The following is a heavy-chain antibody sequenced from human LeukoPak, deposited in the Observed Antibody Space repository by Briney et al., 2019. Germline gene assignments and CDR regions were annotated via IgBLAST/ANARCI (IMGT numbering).Heavy chain of an antibody. CDR2: INSDGSWT. V-gene: IGHV3-74*01. Sequence: GGSLRLSCAASGNYWMHWVRQAPGKGLVWVSHINSDGSWTSYADSVKGRFTISKDNAKNTVYLQMNSLKAEDTAVYYCVSFYETYWGRGTLVTVSS. CDR1: GNYW. D-gene: IGHD2/OR15-2a*01. CDR3: VSFYETY. J-gene: IGHJ4*02.